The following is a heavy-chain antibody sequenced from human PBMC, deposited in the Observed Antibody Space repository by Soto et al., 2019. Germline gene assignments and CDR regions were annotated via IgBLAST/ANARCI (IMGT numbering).Heavy chain of an antibody. D-gene: IGHD6-19*01. J-gene: IGHJ3*02. V-gene: IGHV1-18*01. Sequence: QVQLVQSGAEVKKPGASVKVSCNASGYTFTSYGISWVRQAPGQGLEWMGWISAYNGNTNYAQKLQGRVTMTTDTSTSTAYMELRSLRSDDASVYYCARDRIARARIAVAGGAFDIWGQGTMVTVSS. CDR3: ARDRIARARIAVAGGAFDI. CDR2: ISAYNGNT. CDR1: GYTFTSYG.